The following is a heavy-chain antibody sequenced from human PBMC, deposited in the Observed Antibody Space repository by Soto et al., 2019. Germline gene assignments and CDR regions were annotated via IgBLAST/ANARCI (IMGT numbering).Heavy chain of an antibody. V-gene: IGHV4-39*07. Sequence: PSETLSLTCIVSGESISSSSYYWGWIRQPPGKGLEWIGSIYHSGRTYYNPSLKSRVTISVDTSKNQFSLKLSSVTAADTAVYYCARDMGYYDSSGYFDYWGQGTLVTVSS. CDR3: ARDMGYYDSSGYFDY. CDR2: IYHSGRT. J-gene: IGHJ4*02. D-gene: IGHD3-22*01. CDR1: GESISSSSYY.